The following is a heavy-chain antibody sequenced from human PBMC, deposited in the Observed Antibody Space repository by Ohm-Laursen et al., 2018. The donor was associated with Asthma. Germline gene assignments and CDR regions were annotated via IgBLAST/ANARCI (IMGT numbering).Heavy chain of an antibody. CDR3: ARGPMHDYYFDN. J-gene: IGHJ4*02. CDR2: NQYTGRA. Sequence: SQTLSLTCTVSGGSVSSGYSFWTWIRQPPGKGLEFIGYNQYTGRAYYNPSLRSRAYLSMDTSKNQFTLELSSVTAADTAVYYCARGPMHDYYFDNWGQGTLVTVSS. D-gene: IGHD1-1*01. V-gene: IGHV4-30-4*01. CDR1: GGSVSSGYSF.